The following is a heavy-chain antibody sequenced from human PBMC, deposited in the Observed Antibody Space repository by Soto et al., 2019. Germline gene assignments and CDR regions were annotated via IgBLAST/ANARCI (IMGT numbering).Heavy chain of an antibody. Sequence: SQTLSLTCAISGASVSSNSAALNWISQSPSRGLEWLGRTYYRSKWYNDYAVSVKSRITINPDTSKNQFSLQLNSVTPEDTAAYYCARDPKGRSSFYYYYGMDVWGQGTTVTVSS. CDR2: TYYRSKWYN. D-gene: IGHD6-6*01. CDR3: ARDPKGRSSFYYYYGMDV. CDR1: GASVSSNSAA. V-gene: IGHV6-1*01. J-gene: IGHJ6*02.